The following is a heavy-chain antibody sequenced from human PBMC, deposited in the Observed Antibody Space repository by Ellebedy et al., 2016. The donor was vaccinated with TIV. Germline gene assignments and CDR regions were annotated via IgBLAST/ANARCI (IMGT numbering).Heavy chain of an antibody. D-gene: IGHD1-26*01. J-gene: IGHJ4*02. V-gene: IGHV1-3*01. CDR3: ARGGTTTWIDD. Sequence: AASVKVSCKASGYTFRSFAMHWVRQAPGQRLEWMGWINGGNGYTKYSQKFQGRVTFSRDTSASTAYMELSSLRSEDTAVYYCARGGTTTWIDDWGQGTLVTVSS. CDR2: INGGNGYT. CDR1: GYTFRSFA.